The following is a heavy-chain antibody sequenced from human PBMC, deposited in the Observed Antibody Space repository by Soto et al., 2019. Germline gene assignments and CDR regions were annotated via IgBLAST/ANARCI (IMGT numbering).Heavy chain of an antibody. Sequence: SETLSLTCTVSGGSISSYYWSWIRQPPGKGLEWIGYIYYSGSTNYNPSLKSRVTISVDTSKNQFSLKLSSVTAADTAVYYCASLFYGSGSYYDYYFDYWGQGTLVTVSS. V-gene: IGHV4-59*08. CDR2: IYYSGST. D-gene: IGHD3-10*01. CDR3: ASLFYGSGSYYDYYFDY. CDR1: GGSISSYY. J-gene: IGHJ4*02.